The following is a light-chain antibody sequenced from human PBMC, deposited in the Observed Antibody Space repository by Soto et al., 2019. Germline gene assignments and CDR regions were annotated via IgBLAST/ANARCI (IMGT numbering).Light chain of an antibody. CDR3: QSYDTSMSPLVV. J-gene: IGLJ2*01. CDR2: DNT. CDR1: SSNIGEGYD. V-gene: IGLV1-40*01. Sequence: QSVLTQPPSVSGAPGQRVTISCTGSSSNIGEGYDVHWYQHLPGTAPKFLISDNTNRPSGVPDRFSASRAGTSASLAITGLQAEDEADYYCQSYDTSMSPLVVFGGGTKLTVL.